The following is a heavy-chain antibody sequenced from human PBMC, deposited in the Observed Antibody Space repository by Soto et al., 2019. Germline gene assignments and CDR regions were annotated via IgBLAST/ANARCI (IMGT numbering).Heavy chain of an antibody. CDR3: ARGDYQYSIDY. Sequence: QLQLQESGSRLVKSSQTLSLTCTVSGDSMTSGDYSWSWIRQPPGKGLERLGYLYRTGNTHYSPSLKIRVSISQDRSKNQFSLELTSVTAADTAVYYCARGDYQYSIDYWGQGTLVTVSS. V-gene: IGHV4-30-2*01. CDR1: GDSMTSGDYS. D-gene: IGHD2-2*01. CDR2: LYRTGNT. J-gene: IGHJ4*02.